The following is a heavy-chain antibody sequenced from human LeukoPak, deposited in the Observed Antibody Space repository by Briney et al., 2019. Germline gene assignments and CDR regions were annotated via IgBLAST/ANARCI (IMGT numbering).Heavy chain of an antibody. D-gene: IGHD3-10*01. CDR3: AREHIRSGSYELDY. CDR1: GFTFSSYE. V-gene: IGHV3-48*03. J-gene: IGHJ4*02. CDR2: TSNSGRTV. Sequence: GGSLRLSCAASGFTFSSYEINWVRQAPGKGLEWISYTSNSGRTVYYGDSVKGRFTVSRDNTKNSVYLLMNSLRVEDTAVYYCAREHIRSGSYELDYWGQGTLVTVSS.